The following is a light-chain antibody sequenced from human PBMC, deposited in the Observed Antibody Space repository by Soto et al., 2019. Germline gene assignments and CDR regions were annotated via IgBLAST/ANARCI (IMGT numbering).Light chain of an antibody. CDR1: NSDAGTDSL. Sequence: QSVLTQPASVSGAPGQSITITCTGVNSDAGTDSLVSWYRQFPGKAPKLLIYEGNKRPSGVSNRFSGSKSGNTASLTISGLQAEDEADYYCCSYAGSVLFGGGTKLTVL. J-gene: IGLJ2*01. CDR3: CSYAGSVL. CDR2: EGN. V-gene: IGLV2-23*01.